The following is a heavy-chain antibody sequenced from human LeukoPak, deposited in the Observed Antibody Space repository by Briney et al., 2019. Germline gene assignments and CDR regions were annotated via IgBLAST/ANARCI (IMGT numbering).Heavy chain of an antibody. CDR2: ISYDGSNK. CDR3: AKEATPTGYNWFDP. D-gene: IGHD1-14*01. CDR1: GFTFSSYA. Sequence: GGSLRLSCAASGFTFSSYAMHWVRQAPGKGLEWVAVISYDGSNKYYADSVKGRFTISRDNSKDTLYLQMNSLRAEDTAVYYCAKEATPTGYNWFDPWGQGTLVTVSS. V-gene: IGHV3-30*04. J-gene: IGHJ5*02.